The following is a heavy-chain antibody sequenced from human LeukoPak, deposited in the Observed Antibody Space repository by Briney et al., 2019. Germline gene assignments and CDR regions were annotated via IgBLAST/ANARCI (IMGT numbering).Heavy chain of an antibody. D-gene: IGHD2-15*01. CDR3: ARGYSLRGAFDI. V-gene: IGHV3-7*01. CDR1: GFTFNTYW. J-gene: IGHJ3*02. CDR2: MNQDGSEK. Sequence: PGGSLRLSCAASGFTFNTYWMNWVRQAPGKGLERVAIMNQDGSEKYYVDSLKGRFTISRDNAKNSLYLQMSSLRAEDTAVYYCARGYSLRGAFDIWGHGTMVTVSS.